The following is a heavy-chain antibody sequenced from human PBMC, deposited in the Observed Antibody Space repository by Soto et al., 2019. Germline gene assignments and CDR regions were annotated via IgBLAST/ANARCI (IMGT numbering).Heavy chain of an antibody. J-gene: IGHJ4*02. CDR1: GYTFTSYG. CDR3: ARPQYYYDSSGYSPLYYFDY. V-gene: IGHV1-18*01. Sequence: ASVKVSCKASGYTFTSYGISWVRQAPGQGLEWMGWISAYNGNTNYAQKLQGRVTMTTDTSTSTAYMELRSLRSDDTAVYYCARPQYYYDSSGYSPLYYFDYWGQGTLVTVSS. D-gene: IGHD3-22*01. CDR2: ISAYNGNT.